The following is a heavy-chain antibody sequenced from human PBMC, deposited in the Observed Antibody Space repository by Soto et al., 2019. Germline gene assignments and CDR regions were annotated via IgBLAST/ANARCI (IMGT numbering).Heavy chain of an antibody. D-gene: IGHD2-8*02. Sequence: QVQLVQSGAEVKKPGASVKVSCKASGYTFTGYYMHWVRQAPGQGLEWMGWINPNSGGTNYAQKLQGWVTMTRDTSISTAYMELSRLRSDDTAVYYCASQFSGANWFDPWGQGTLVTVSS. CDR1: GYTFTGYY. CDR2: INPNSGGT. V-gene: IGHV1-2*04. J-gene: IGHJ5*02. CDR3: ASQFSGANWFDP.